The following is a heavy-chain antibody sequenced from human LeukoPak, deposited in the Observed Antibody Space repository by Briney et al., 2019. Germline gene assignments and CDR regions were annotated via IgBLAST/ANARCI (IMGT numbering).Heavy chain of an antibody. D-gene: IGHD6-6*01. CDR3: ARDRSIASDY. CDR1: GFTFSSYA. J-gene: IGHJ4*02. CDR2: ISGSGGGT. Sequence: GGSLRLSCAASGFTFSSYAMSWVRQAPEKGLEWVSTISGSGGGTYYADSVKGRFTISRDDSKNTLYLQMNSLRAEDTAVYYCARDRSIASDYWGQGTLVTVSS. V-gene: IGHV3-23*01.